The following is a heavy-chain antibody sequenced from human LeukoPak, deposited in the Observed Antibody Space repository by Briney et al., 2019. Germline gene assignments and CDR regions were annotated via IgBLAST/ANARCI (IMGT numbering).Heavy chain of an antibody. Sequence: ASVKVSCKASGYTFTGYNLHWVRQAPGQGLECMGCVNPNSGGTNYAQKFQGRVTMTRDTSISTAYMELSRLRSDDTAVYYCAGYSSSWYENWFDPWGQGTLVTVSS. CDR3: AGYSSSWYENWFDP. J-gene: IGHJ5*02. CDR2: VNPNSGGT. D-gene: IGHD6-13*01. V-gene: IGHV1-2*02. CDR1: GYTFTGYN.